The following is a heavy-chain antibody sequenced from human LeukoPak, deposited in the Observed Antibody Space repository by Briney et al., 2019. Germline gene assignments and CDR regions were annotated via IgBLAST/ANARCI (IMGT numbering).Heavy chain of an antibody. D-gene: IGHD6-13*01. CDR3: ARAQQQLVRKGKVFDY. CDR1: GYTFTGYY. V-gene: IGHV1-2*02. J-gene: IGHJ4*02. CDR2: INPNSGGT. Sequence: ASVKVSCKASGYTFTGYYMHWVRQAPGQGLEWMGWINPNSGGTNYAQKFQGRVTMTRDTSISTAYMELSRLGSDDTAVYYCARAQQQLVRKGKVFDYWGQGTLVTVSS.